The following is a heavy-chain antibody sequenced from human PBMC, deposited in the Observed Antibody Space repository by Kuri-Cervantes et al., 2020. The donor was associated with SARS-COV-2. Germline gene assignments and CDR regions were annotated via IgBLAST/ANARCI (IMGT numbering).Heavy chain of an antibody. J-gene: IGHJ4*02. CDR2: VYHSGST. V-gene: IGHV4-39*01. D-gene: IGHD3-10*01. CDR1: GGSISSQSYY. Sequence: GSLRLSCTVSGGSISSQSYYWGWIRQPPGKGLEWIGSVYHSGSTYYNPSLKSRVTISVDTSKNQFSLKLSSVTAADTAVYYCARHMAGTFDYWGQGTLVTVSS. CDR3: ARHMAGTFDY.